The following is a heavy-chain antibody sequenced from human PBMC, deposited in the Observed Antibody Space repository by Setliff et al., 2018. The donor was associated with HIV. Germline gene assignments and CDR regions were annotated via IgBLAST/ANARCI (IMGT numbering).Heavy chain of an antibody. D-gene: IGHD3-3*01. CDR2: INAGNGNT. CDR3: ARGATYYNFRTAPPPIDY. V-gene: IGHV1-3*03. Sequence: ASVEVSCKASGYTFTSYAIHWVRKAPGQRLEWMGWINAGNGNTKYPQEFQGRVTITRDTSASTAYMELSSLKSEDMAVYYCARGATYYNFRTAPPPIDYLGQGTPVTVSS. CDR1: GYTFTSYA. J-gene: IGHJ4*02.